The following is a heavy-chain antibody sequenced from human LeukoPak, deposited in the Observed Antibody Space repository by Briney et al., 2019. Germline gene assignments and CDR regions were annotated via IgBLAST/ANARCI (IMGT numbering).Heavy chain of an antibody. V-gene: IGHV1-2*02. D-gene: IGHD1-7*01. CDR2: INPNSGGT. CDR1: GYTFTGYY. CDR3: ARSLELRYAFDI. J-gene: IGHJ3*02. Sequence: ASVKVSCKASGYTFTGYYMHWVRQAPGQGLEWMGWINPNSGGTNYAQKFQGRVTMTRDTSISTAYMELSRLRSDDTAVYYCARSLELRYAFDIWGQGTMVTVSS.